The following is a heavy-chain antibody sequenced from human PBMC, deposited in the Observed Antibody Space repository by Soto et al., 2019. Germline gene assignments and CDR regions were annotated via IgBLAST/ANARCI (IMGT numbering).Heavy chain of an antibody. CDR2: IYYSGST. D-gene: IGHD6-19*01. V-gene: IGHV4-59*01. CDR3: ARAVAGTSYYYYYGMDV. CDR1: GGSISSYY. Sequence: QVQLQESGPGLVKPSETLSLTCTVSGGSISSYYWSWIRQLPGKGLEWIGYIYYSGSTNYNPSLNSRVTISVDTSKNQFSLKLSSVTAADTAVYYCARAVAGTSYYYYYGMDVWGQGTTVTVSS. J-gene: IGHJ6*02.